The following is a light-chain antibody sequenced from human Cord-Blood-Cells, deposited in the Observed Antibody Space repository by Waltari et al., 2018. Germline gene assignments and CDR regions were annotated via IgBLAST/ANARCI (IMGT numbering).Light chain of an antibody. CDR1: SSTIGSNY. Sequence: QSVLTQPPSASGTPGQRVTISSSGSSSTIGSNYVYLYKQTPGTAPKPRIDRNKQRPSGVPDRFSGSKSGTSASLAISGLRSEDEADYYCAAWDDSLSGRVFGGGTKLTVL. CDR3: AAWDDSLSGRV. CDR2: RNK. V-gene: IGLV1-47*01. J-gene: IGLJ3*02.